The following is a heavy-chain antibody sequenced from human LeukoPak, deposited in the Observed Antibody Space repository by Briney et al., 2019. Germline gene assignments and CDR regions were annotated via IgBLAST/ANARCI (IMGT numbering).Heavy chain of an antibody. CDR1: GGSISSSSYY. Sequence: SETLSLTCTVSGGSISSSSYYWGWIRQPPGKGLEWIGSIYYSGSTYYNPSLKSRVTISVDTSKNQFSLKLSSVTAADTAVYYCARRMSIAVTGTPAFDIWGQGTMVTVSS. D-gene: IGHD6-19*01. CDR2: IYYSGST. J-gene: IGHJ3*02. CDR3: ARRMSIAVTGTPAFDI. V-gene: IGHV4-39*07.